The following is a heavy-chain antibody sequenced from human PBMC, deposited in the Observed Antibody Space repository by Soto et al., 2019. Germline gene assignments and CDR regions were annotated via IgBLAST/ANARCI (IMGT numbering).Heavy chain of an antibody. Sequence: EVQLVETGGGLIQPGGSLRLSCAASGFTVSSNYMSWVRQAPGKGLAWVSVIYSGGSTYYADSVKGRFTISRDNSKNTLYLQMNSLRAEDTAVYYCAREVVPAAQYMGGYYYYYGMDVWGQGTTVTVS. CDR2: IYSGGST. CDR1: GFTVSSNY. CDR3: AREVVPAAQYMGGYYYYYGMDV. V-gene: IGHV3-53*02. D-gene: IGHD2-2*01. J-gene: IGHJ6*02.